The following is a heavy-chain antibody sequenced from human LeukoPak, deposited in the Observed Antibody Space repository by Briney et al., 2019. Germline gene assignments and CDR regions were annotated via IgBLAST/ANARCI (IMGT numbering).Heavy chain of an antibody. D-gene: IGHD5-24*01. V-gene: IGHV3-23*01. Sequence: AGGSLRLSCAASGFTFSTYSMSWVRQAPGKGLEWVSAISGSGGSTYYADSVKGRFTISRDNSKNTLYLQMNSLRAEDTAVYYCAKGLDGYRPPGYWGQGTLVTVSS. CDR2: ISGSGGST. CDR3: AKGLDGYRPPGY. J-gene: IGHJ4*02. CDR1: GFTFSTYS.